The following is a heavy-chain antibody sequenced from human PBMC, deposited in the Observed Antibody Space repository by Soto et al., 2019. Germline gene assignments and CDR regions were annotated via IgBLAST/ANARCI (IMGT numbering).Heavy chain of an antibody. CDR1: GGTFGIYA. J-gene: IGHJ6*02. D-gene: IGHD6-13*01. V-gene: IGHV1-69*12. Sequence: QVQLVQSGADVKKPGSSVMVSCKASGGTFGIYAITWVRQAPGQGLEWMGGIIAFSDIVNYTQKLQGRVTISADESTNTAYMDLGSLRSEDTAVYYCARSLYSSSWYHSGNSYYYYGMDVWGQGTTVTVSS. CDR2: IIAFSDIV. CDR3: ARSLYSSSWYHSGNSYYYYGMDV.